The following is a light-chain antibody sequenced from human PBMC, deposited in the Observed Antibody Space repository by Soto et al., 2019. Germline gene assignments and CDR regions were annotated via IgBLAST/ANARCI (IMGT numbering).Light chain of an antibody. CDR2: GVS. V-gene: IGKV3-20*01. CDR1: QSVSSNY. J-gene: IGKJ1*01. CDR3: QQYGTSPWT. Sequence: EIVLTQSPATLSLSPGERATLSCRASQSVSSNYLAWYQQKPGQTPRLLIYGVSSRATGIPDRFSGSGSGTDFTLTISRLEPEDFAVFYCQQYGTSPWTFGPGTKVEIK.